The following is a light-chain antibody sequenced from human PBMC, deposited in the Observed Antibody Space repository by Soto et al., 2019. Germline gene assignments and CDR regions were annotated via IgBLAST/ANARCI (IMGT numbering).Light chain of an antibody. CDR1: QSISNW. Sequence: DIQMTQSPSTLSASVGDRVTITCRASQSISNWLAWYQQKPGKAPKLLIYDASTLQGGVSSRFSGSGSGTEFPLTISNLQPDDFAIYYCQHYINFSVTFGQGTTVDI. CDR3: QHYINFSVT. CDR2: DAS. V-gene: IGKV1-5*01. J-gene: IGKJ1*01.